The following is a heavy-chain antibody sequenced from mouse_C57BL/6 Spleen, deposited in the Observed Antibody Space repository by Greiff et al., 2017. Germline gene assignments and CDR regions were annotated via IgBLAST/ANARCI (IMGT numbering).Heavy chain of an antibody. CDR1: GYTFTSYW. J-gene: IGHJ2*01. D-gene: IGHD2-10*02. CDR2: IDPSDSYT. Sequence: QVQLQQPGAELVMPGASVKLSCKASGYTFTSYWMHWVKQRPGQGLEWIGEIDPSDSYTNYNQKFKGKSTLTVDKSSSTAYMQLSSLTSEDSAVYYCARSRYGNLSYFDYWGQGTTLTVSS. V-gene: IGHV1-69*01. CDR3: ARSRYGNLSYFDY.